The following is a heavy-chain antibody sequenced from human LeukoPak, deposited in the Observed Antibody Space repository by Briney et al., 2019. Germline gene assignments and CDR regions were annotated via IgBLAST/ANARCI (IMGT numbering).Heavy chain of an antibody. CDR1: GDSLSRTIDN. J-gene: IGHJ4*02. D-gene: IGHD5-24*01. CDR3: AREPRDGYNRLDY. Sequence: SETLSLTRSVSGDSLSRTIDNRGWIRHPPGKGLEWSGYIYYTGSTYYNPSLKSRVTMSVDTSNNQFSLRLSSVTAADTAVYYCAREPRDGYNRLDYGGGGTLVSVSS. V-gene: IGHV4-39*07. CDR2: IYYTGST.